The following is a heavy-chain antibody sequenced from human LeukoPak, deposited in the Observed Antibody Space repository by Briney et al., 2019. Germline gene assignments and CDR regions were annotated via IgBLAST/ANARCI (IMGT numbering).Heavy chain of an antibody. V-gene: IGHV5-51*01. J-gene: IGHJ5*02. CDR1: GYRFTSYW. CDR3: ARNSGAYGVDLLDA. CDR2: IYPGDSDT. D-gene: IGHD2-15*01. Sequence: GEPLKISCKASGYRFTSYWIGWVRQMPGKGLEWMGIIYPGDSDTRYSPSFQGQVSISADKSISTAYLQWSSLKASDSAMYYCARNSGAYGVDLLDAWGQGTLVTVSS.